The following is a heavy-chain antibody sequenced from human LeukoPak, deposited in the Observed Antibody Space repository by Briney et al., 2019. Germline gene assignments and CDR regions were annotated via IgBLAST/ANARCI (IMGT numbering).Heavy chain of an antibody. V-gene: IGHV1-2*02. CDR1: GYTFTGYY. CDR3: ARRDWNDVEAFDI. Sequence: ASVKVSCKASGYTFTGYYMHWVRQAPGQGLEWMGWINPNSGGTNYAQKFQGRVAMTRDTSISTAYMELSRLRSDDTAVYYCARRDWNDVEAFDIWGQGTMVTVSS. J-gene: IGHJ3*02. CDR2: INPNSGGT. D-gene: IGHD1-1*01.